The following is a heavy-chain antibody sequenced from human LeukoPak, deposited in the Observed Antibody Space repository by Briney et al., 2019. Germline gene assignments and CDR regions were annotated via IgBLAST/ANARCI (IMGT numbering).Heavy chain of an antibody. Sequence: GGSLRLSCVTSGFTFNNHWTSWVRQAPGKGLEWVANIKPDGSDKHYVDSVKGQFTISSDSAKNSLYLQMNSLRAEDTAVYYCARYSGYSGFDFDSWGQGTLVTVSA. CDR3: ARYSGYSGFDFDS. D-gene: IGHD5-12*01. J-gene: IGHJ4*02. CDR2: IKPDGSDK. V-gene: IGHV3-7*03. CDR1: GFTFNNHW.